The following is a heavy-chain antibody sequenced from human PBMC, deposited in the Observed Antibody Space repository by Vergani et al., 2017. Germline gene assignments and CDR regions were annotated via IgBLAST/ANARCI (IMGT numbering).Heavy chain of an antibody. CDR3: ARPSPPQGYSYGLKDYYYYGMDV. CDR1: GYSFTSYW. V-gene: IGHV5-51*01. D-gene: IGHD5-18*01. Sequence: EVQLVQSGAEVKKPGESLKISCKGSGYSFTSYWIGWVRQMPGKGLEWMGIIYPGDSDTRYSPSFQGQVTISADKSISTAYLQGSSLKASDTALYYCARPSPPQGYSYGLKDYYYYGMDVWGQGTTVTVSS. J-gene: IGHJ6*02. CDR2: IYPGDSDT.